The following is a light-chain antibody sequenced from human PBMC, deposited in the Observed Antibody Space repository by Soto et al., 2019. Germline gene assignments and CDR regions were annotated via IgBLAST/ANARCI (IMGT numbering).Light chain of an antibody. CDR2: SAS. CDR3: QQLTSSPPWT. V-gene: IGKV1-9*01. CDR1: QGISNY. J-gene: IGKJ1*01. Sequence: DIQLTQSPSFLPASVGDRVTITCRASQGISNYLAWYQQKPGKDPNLLIYSASTLHTGVPSRFSGSGSGTDFTLTISCLQPEDFATYYCQQLTSSPPWTFGQGTKVEIK.